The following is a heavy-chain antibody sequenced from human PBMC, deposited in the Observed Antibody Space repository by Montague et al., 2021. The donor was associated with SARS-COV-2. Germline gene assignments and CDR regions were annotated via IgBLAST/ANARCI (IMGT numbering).Heavy chain of an antibody. CDR1: GGSISSGSYY. J-gene: IGHJ3*02. CDR3: ARVPPFVYNSCCCYSGGFDI. V-gene: IGHV4-61*02. CDR2: IYTSGST. Sequence: TLSLTCTVSGGSISSGSYYWSWIRQPAGKGLEWIGRIYTSGSTNYNPSLKSRVTISVDTSKNQFSLKLSSVTAADTAVYYCARVPPFVYNSCCCYSGGFDIWGQGTMVTVSS. D-gene: IGHD3-22*01.